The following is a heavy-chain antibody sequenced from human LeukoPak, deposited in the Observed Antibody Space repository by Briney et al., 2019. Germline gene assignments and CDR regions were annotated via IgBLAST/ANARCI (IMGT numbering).Heavy chain of an antibody. J-gene: IGHJ5*02. CDR2: ISGSGYGT. Sequence: PGGSLRLSCAASGFTFSSYAMSWVRQAPGKGLEWVSGISGSGYGTYYADSAKGRFTISRDNSKNTLHLQMNSLRAEDTAVYYCARVGSSISRHWFDPWGQGTLVTVSS. CDR3: ARVGSSISRHWFDP. D-gene: IGHD6-13*01. CDR1: GFTFSSYA. V-gene: IGHV3-23*01.